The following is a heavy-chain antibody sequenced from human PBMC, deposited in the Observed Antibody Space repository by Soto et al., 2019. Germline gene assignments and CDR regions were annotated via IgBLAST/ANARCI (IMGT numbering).Heavy chain of an antibody. D-gene: IGHD3-22*01. CDR1: GGSFSGYY. CDR2: INHSGST. J-gene: IGHJ4*02. Sequence: QVQLQQWGAGLLKPSETLSLTCAVYGGSFSGYYWNWIRQHPGKGLEWIGEINHSGSTNYNPSLKIRVTMSVDTSKEQFSLKVRSVTATDTALYYCASKDRRGYWLDNWGQGILVTVSS. CDR3: ASKDRRGYWLDN. V-gene: IGHV4-34*01.